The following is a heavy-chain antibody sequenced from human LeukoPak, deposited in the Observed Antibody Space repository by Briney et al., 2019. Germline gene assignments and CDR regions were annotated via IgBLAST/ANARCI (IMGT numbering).Heavy chain of an antibody. CDR1: GFTFSNYY. CDR2: INEDGSSK. CDR3: AKDMCSGGSCYYYYGMDV. J-gene: IGHJ6*02. V-gene: IGHV3-7*03. Sequence: GGSLRLSCAASGFTFSNYYMRWIRQAPGKGLEWVANINEDGSSKWHLGSVKGRFTVSRDNAKNSLYLQMNSLRAEDTALYYCAKDMCSGGSCYYYYGMDVWGQGTTVTVSS. D-gene: IGHD2-15*01.